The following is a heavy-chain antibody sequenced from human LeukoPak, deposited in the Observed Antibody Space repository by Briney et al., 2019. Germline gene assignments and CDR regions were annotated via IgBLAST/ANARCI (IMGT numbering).Heavy chain of an antibody. J-gene: IGHJ4*02. D-gene: IGHD2-8*01. V-gene: IGHV3-23*01. Sequence: GGSLRLSCAASGFTFSSYAMSWVRQAPGKGLEWVSAISGSGGSTYYADSVKGRFTISRDNSKNTLYLQMNSLRAEDTAVYYCAKDTPLRGRTYYYFDYWGQGTLVTVSS. CDR3: AKDTPLRGRTYYYFDY. CDR1: GFTFSSYA. CDR2: ISGSGGST.